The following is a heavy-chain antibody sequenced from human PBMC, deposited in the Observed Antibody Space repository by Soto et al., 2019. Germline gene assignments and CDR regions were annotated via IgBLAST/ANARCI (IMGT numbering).Heavy chain of an antibody. CDR3: ARGEMNWFPFDP. CDR1: GGTFSSYT. D-gene: IGHD3-10*01. J-gene: IGHJ5*02. V-gene: IGHV1-69*02. Sequence: ASVKVSCKASGGTFSSYTISWVRQAPGQGLEWMGRIIPILGIANYAQKFQGRVTITADKSTSTAYMELSSLRSEDTAVYYCARGEMNWFPFDPWGQGTLVTVSS. CDR2: IIPILGIA.